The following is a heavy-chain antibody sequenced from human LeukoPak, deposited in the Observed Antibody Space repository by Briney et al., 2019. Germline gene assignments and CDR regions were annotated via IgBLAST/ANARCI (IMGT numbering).Heavy chain of an antibody. J-gene: IGHJ4*02. Sequence: SETLSHTCTVSGGSISSYYWSWIRQPPGKGLEWIGYIYYSGSTNYNPSLKSRVTISVDTSKNQFSLKLSSVTAADTAVYYCARVSHSSWSDYWGQGTLVTVSS. CDR1: GGSISSYY. V-gene: IGHV4-59*01. D-gene: IGHD6-13*01. CDR2: IYYSGST. CDR3: ARVSHSSWSDY.